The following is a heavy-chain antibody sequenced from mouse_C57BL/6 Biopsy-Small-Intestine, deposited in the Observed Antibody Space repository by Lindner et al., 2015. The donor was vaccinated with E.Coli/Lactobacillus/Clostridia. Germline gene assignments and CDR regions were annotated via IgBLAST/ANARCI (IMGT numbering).Heavy chain of an antibody. V-gene: IGHV1-64*01. CDR2: INPSGGST. Sequence: SVKVSCKASGYTFTSYYMHWVRQAPGQGLEWMGIINPSGGSTSYAQKFQGRVTMTRDTSTSTVYMELSSLRSEDTAVYYCARDLTPLTPNGDTPSGVGDYWGQGTLVTVSS. D-gene: IGHD1-1*02. CDR3: ARDLTPLTPNGDTPSGVGDY. CDR1: GYTFTSYY. J-gene: IGHJ4*01.